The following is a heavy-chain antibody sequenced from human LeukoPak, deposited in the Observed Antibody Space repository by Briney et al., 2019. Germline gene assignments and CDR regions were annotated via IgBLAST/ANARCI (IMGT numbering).Heavy chain of an antibody. V-gene: IGHV4-34*01. CDR2: FSHSGFP. CDR1: AGSRGPFSGYS. J-gene: IGHJ4*02. Sequence: PSQTLSLTCAMAAGSRGPFSGYSWTWIRQSPGKWQEWIGEFSHSGFPIYNPSFEGRATISIDASKSQFSLRLTSVTAADTAVYYCASTRRDGYPFDYWGQGTLVTVSS. D-gene: IGHD5-24*01. CDR3: ASTRRDGYPFDY.